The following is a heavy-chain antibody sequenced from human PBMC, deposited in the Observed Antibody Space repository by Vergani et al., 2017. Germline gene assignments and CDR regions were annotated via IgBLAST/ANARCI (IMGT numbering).Heavy chain of an antibody. CDR3: TKGSVYYHDSAGHGYDPYTGFDL. Sequence: EVDLVESGGGLAQPGGSLRLSCEASGITFWKFGMHWVRQGPGKGLEWVSGISWNSGAVDYAGSVRGRFTISRENAKNSLFLEMNSMRFEDTAVYFCTKGSVYYHDSAGHGYDPYTGFDLWGQGTLVTVSS. CDR1: GITFWKFG. CDR2: ISWNSGAV. V-gene: IGHV3-9*01. J-gene: IGHJ3*01. D-gene: IGHD5-12*01.